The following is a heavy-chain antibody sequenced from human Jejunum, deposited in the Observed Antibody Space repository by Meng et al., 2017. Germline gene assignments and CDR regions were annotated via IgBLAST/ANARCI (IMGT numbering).Heavy chain of an antibody. Sequence: QPQVPESGPGLVKHSETLSLTCTVSVASLSSRSYYWGWVPRPSGQGLEWIGSIYYSGSRYYNPSLKSRATISVDTSRNQFSLELSSVTAADTAVYYCASPYCGGDCYSEDGYYFDHWGQGALVTVSS. CDR1: VASLSSRSYY. V-gene: IGHV4-39*01. CDR3: ASPYCGGDCYSEDGYYFDH. CDR2: IYYSGSR. J-gene: IGHJ4*02. D-gene: IGHD2-21*02.